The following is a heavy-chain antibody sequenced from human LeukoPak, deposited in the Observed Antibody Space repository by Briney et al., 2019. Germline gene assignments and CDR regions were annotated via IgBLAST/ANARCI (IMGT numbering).Heavy chain of an antibody. V-gene: IGHV4-4*07. CDR2: IYTTGAT. D-gene: IGHD1-26*01. J-gene: IGHJ4*02. CDR1: SGSINSYY. Sequence: SETLSLTCTVSSGSINSYYWGWVRQPPGKGLEWIGRIYTTGATQYNPSLKSRVTMSIDTSTNQFSLNLRSMTAADTAVYYCGRQGYTASYYFLDFWSQGTPVIVSS. CDR3: GRQGYTASYYFLDF.